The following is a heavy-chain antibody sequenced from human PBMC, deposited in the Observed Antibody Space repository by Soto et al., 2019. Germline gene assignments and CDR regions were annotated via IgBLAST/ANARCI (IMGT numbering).Heavy chain of an antibody. CDR3: ARGYCSGGSCQSGGDY. Sequence: GASVKVSCKASGYTFTSYGISWVRQAPGQGLEWMGWISAYNGNTNYAQKLQGRVTMTTDTSTSTAYMELRSLRSDDTAVYYCARGYCSGGSCQSGGDYWGQGTLVTVSS. J-gene: IGHJ4*02. D-gene: IGHD2-15*01. CDR2: ISAYNGNT. V-gene: IGHV1-18*01. CDR1: GYTFTSYG.